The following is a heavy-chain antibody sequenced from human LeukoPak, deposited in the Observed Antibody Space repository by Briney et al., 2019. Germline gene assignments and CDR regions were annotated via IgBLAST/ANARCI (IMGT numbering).Heavy chain of an antibody. CDR1: GFTFSRYG. J-gene: IGHJ1*01. Sequence: GGSLRLFCAASGFTFSRYGMSWVRQAPGKGLEWVSAISGSGGSTYYADSVKGRFTISRDNSKNTLYLQMGSLRPEDMAVYYCARVDSGSACASWGQGILVTVSS. D-gene: IGHD2-8*02. CDR2: ISGSGGST. V-gene: IGHV3-23*01. CDR3: ARVDSGSACAS.